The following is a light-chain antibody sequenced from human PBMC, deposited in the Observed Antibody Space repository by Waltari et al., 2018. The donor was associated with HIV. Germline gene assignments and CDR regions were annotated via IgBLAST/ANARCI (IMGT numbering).Light chain of an antibody. CDR3: QHYNDWLRT. CDR2: GSS. J-gene: IGKJ3*01. V-gene: IGKV3-15*01. CDR1: QGVSSN. Sequence: EIAMTQSPVTLSVAPGERATLSCRASQGVSSNLAWYQQKPGQAPRLLIYGSSTRAAGVPARFNGSGSGTEFTLTISCLQSEDFAVYYCQHYNDWLRTFGPGTRVDIK.